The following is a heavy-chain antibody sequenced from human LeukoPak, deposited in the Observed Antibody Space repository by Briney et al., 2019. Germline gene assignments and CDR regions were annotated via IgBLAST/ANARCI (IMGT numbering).Heavy chain of an antibody. V-gene: IGHV4-59*01. CDR1: GGSISSYY. J-gene: IGHJ6*03. CDR3: ARGISAYYYYMDV. CDR2: IYYSGTT. Sequence: SETLSLTCTVSGGSISSYYWSWIRQPPGKGLEWIGYIYYSGTTNYNPSLKSRVTISVDTSEKQFSLKLRSVTAEGTAMYYCARGISAYYYYMDVWGKGTTVTVSS.